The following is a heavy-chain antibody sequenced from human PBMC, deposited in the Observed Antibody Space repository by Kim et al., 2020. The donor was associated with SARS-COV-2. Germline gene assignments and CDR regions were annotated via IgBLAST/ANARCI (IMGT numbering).Heavy chain of an antibody. J-gene: IGHJ6*04. CDR3: ARGGRITMIPGMDV. Sequence: SPSFKSRVTVAVDTSKAQFSPKLSSVTAADTAVYYCARGGRITMIPGMDVWREGTTVTVSS. D-gene: IGHD3-22*01. V-gene: IGHV4-31*02.